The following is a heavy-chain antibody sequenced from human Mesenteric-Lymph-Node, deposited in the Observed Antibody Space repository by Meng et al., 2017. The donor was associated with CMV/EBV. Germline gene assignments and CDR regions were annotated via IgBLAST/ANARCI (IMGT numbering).Heavy chain of an antibody. J-gene: IGHJ5*02. V-gene: IGHV4-39*07. CDR2: IYYRGST. CDR1: GGSISSSSYY. CDR3: ARDRAGGYSSSSGRWFDP. Sequence: SETLSLTCTVSGGSISSSSYYWGWIRQPPGKGLEWIGSIYYRGSTYYNPSLKSRVTISVDTSKNQFSLKPSYVTAADTAVYYCARDRAGGYSSSSGRWFDPWGQGTLVTVSS. D-gene: IGHD6-6*01.